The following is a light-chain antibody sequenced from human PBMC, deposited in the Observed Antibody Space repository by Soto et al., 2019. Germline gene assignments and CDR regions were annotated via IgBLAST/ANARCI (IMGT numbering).Light chain of an antibody. CDR2: DAS. CDR1: QSFSTS. CDR3: QQRSSWPYT. V-gene: IGKV3-11*01. J-gene: IGKJ2*01. Sequence: EIVLTQSPATLPLFPGEKVTLSCRAIQSFSTSLAWYQQKPGQAPRLLIFDASNRATGIPARFSGSGSGTDFTLTISSLEPDDFAVYYCQQRSSWPYTFGQGTKLEI.